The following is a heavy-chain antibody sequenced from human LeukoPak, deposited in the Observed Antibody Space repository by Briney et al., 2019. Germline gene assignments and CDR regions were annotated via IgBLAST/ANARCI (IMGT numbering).Heavy chain of an antibody. V-gene: IGHV3-48*01. J-gene: IGHJ4*02. Sequence: GGSLRLSCAASGFTFSSYSMNWVRQAPGKGLEWVSYISSRSATIYYADSVKGRFTISRDNAKNSLYLQMNSLRAEDTAVYYCAKFSIDYGDDYDYWGQGTLVTVSS. CDR2: ISSRSATI. CDR1: GFTFSSYS. CDR3: AKFSIDYGDDYDY. D-gene: IGHD4-17*01.